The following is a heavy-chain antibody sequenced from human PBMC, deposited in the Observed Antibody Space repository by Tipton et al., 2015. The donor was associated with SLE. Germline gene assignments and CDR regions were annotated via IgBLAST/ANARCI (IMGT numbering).Heavy chain of an antibody. CDR2: VYDSGIT. CDR1: GASISSRAYY. CDR3: AINFALEGLPDY. D-gene: IGHD4-11*01. J-gene: IGHJ4*02. Sequence: TLSLTCIVSGASISSRAYYWGCIRQSPGKGLEWIGSVYDSGITYYSPSLKSRVTISVDTSNNQFSLELSSVTAADTAVYYCAINFALEGLPDYWGQGSLVTVS. V-gene: IGHV4-39*07.